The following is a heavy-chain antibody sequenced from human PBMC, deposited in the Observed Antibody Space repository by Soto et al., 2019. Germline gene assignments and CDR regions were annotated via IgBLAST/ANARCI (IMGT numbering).Heavy chain of an antibody. D-gene: IGHD3-10*01. CDR3: TRDRYYGSGSYLEFDY. J-gene: IGHJ4*02. Sequence: GGSLRLSCTASGFTFGDYAMSWFRQAPGKGLEWVGFIRSKAYGGTTEYAASVKGRFTISRDDSKSIAYLQMNSLKTEDTAVYYCTRDRYYGSGSYLEFDYWGQGTLVTVSS. CDR1: GFTFGDYA. V-gene: IGHV3-49*03. CDR2: IRSKAYGGTT.